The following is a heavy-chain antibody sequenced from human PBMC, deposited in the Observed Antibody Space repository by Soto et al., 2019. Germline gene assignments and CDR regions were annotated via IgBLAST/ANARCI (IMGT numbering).Heavy chain of an antibody. CDR3: ARGCSGGSCYDSLRFDP. Sequence: QVQLVQSGAEVKKPGSSVKVSCKASGGTFSSYAISWVRQAPGQGLEWMGGIIPIFGTANYAQKFQGRVTITADESTSTAYMELSSLRSEDTALYSCARGCSGGSCYDSLRFDPWGQGTLVTVSS. V-gene: IGHV1-69*01. J-gene: IGHJ5*02. CDR1: GGTFSSYA. CDR2: IIPIFGTA. D-gene: IGHD2-15*01.